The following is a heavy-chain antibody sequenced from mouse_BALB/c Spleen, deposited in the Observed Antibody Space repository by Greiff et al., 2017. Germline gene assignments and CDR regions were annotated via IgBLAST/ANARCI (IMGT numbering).Heavy chain of an antibody. J-gene: IGHJ3*01. CDR1: GYTFSSYW. Sequence: QVQLQQSGAELMKPGASVKISCKATGYTFSSYWIEWVKQRPGHGLEWIGEILPGSGSTNYNEKFKGKATFTADTSSNTAYMQLSSLTSEDSAVYYCARRRYDGYDWFAYWGQGTLVTVSA. CDR2: ILPGSGST. D-gene: IGHD2-3*01. CDR3: ARRRYDGYDWFAY. V-gene: IGHV1-9*01.